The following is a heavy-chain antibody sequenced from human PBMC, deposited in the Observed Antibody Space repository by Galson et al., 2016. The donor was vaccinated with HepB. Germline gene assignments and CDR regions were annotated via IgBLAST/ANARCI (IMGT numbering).Heavy chain of an antibody. CDR3: ARDLVYRRYYYYYGMDV. V-gene: IGHV3-21*01. Sequence: SLSLTCAASGFTFSSYSMNWVRQAPGKGLEWVSSISRSSSYIYCADSVKGRFTISRDNAKNSLYLKMNSLRAEDTAVYYCARDLVYRRYYYYYGMDVWGQGTTVTVSS. CDR1: GFTFSSYS. CDR2: ISRSSSYI. D-gene: IGHD4-11*01. J-gene: IGHJ6*02.